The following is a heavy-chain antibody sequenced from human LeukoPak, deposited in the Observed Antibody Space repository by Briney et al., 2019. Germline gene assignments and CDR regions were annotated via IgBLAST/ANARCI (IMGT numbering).Heavy chain of an antibody. D-gene: IGHD3-3*01. J-gene: IGHJ6*02. CDR3: ARRYYDFWSGDHYYGMDV. CDR1: GCRFTSYW. Sequence: GGPLQISGKGSGCRFTSYWIGGVRQLHGKGLEGMGIIYPGDSDTRYSPSCQGQVTISADKSIRTAYLQWSSLKASDPAMYYCARRYYDFWSGDHYYGMDVWGQGTTVTVSS. CDR2: IYPGDSDT. V-gene: IGHV5-51*01.